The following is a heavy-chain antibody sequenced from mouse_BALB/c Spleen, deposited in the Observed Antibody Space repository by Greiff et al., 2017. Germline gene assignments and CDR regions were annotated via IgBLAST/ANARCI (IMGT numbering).Heavy chain of an antibody. CDR1: GFTFSSYG. J-gene: IGHJ3*01. V-gene: IGHV5-6*01. CDR2: ISSGGSYT. CDR3: ARSDSY. Sequence: EVQLVESGGDLVKPGGSLKLSCAASGFTFSSYGMSWVRQTPDKRLEWVATISSGGSYTYYPDSVKGRFTISRDNAKNTLYLQMSSLKSEDTAMYYCARSDSYWGQGTLVTVSA.